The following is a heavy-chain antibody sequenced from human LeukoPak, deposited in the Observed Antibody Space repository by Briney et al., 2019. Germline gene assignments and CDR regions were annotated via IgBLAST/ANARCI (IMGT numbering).Heavy chain of an antibody. CDR3: AKATVLYYFDY. CDR2: ISGSGGST. Sequence: GGSLRLSCAASGFTFSSYAMSWVRQTPGKGLEWVSAISGSGGSTYYADSAKGRFTISRDNSKNTLYLQMNSLRAEDTAVYYCAKATVLYYFDYWGQGTLVTVSS. D-gene: IGHD4-17*01. J-gene: IGHJ4*02. V-gene: IGHV3-23*01. CDR1: GFTFSSYA.